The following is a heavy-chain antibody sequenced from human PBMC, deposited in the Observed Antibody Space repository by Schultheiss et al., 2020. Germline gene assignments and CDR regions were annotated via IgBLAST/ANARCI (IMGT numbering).Heavy chain of an antibody. CDR2: INPSVGST. CDR1: GYTFTSYY. Sequence: ATVKVSCKASGYTFTSYYMHWVRQAPGQGLEWMGVINPSVGSTTYAQKFQGRVTMTRDTSTSTAYMELSRLRSDDTAVYYCARGVAVAGTGNRFDYWGQGALVTVSS. J-gene: IGHJ4*02. V-gene: IGHV1-46*01. D-gene: IGHD6-19*01. CDR3: ARGVAVAGTGNRFDY.